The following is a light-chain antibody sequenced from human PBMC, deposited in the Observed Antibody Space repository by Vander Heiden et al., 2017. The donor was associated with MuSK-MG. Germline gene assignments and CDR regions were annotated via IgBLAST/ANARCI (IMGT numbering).Light chain of an antibody. V-gene: IGKV1-5*03. CDR3: LQYKSYPMYT. Sequence: DIHMTQSPPTLSASVGDRVTITCRASQSISSWLAWYQQKPGKAPKLLIYKASSLKSGVPSRFSGSGSGTEFTLTISSLQPDDFATYYCLQYKSYPMYTFGQGTKLEIK. J-gene: IGKJ2*01. CDR1: QSISSW. CDR2: KAS.